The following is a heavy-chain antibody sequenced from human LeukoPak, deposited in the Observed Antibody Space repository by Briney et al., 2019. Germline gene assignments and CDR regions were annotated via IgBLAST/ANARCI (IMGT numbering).Heavy chain of an antibody. CDR2: IYDSAST. Sequence: SETLSLTCAVYGGSFSGYYWSWIRQPPGKGLEWIGYIYDSASTIYNPSLKSRVTISLHTSKNQFSLNLSSVTAADTAVYYCARRVSVGGMHRLDPWGQGILVTVSS. V-gene: IGHV4-34*11. D-gene: IGHD2-15*01. J-gene: IGHJ5*02. CDR1: GGSFSGYY. CDR3: ARRVSVGGMHRLDP.